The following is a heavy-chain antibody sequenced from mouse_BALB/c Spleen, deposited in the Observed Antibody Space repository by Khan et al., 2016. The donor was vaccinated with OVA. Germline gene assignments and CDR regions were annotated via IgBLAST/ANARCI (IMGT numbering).Heavy chain of an antibody. V-gene: IGHV2-2*02. D-gene: IGHD2-14*01. CDR2: IWSGGST. Sequence: QVQLQQPGPGLVQPSQSLSITCTVSGFSLTSYGVHWVRQSLGKGLEWLGVIWSGGSTDYNAALISRLSISKDNSKSQVFFKMNSLQANDTAIYYCARLGRYDAYWGQGTLVTVSA. CDR1: GFSLTSYG. J-gene: IGHJ3*01. CDR3: ARLGRYDAY.